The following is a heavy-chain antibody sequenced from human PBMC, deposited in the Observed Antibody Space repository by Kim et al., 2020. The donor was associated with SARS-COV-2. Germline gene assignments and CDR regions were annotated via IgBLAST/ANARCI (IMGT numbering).Heavy chain of an antibody. J-gene: IGHJ5*02. CDR1: GGSVSSGSYY. CDR2: IYYSGST. D-gene: IGHD3-10*01. V-gene: IGHV4-61*01. Sequence: TLSLTCTVSGGSVSSGSYYWSWIRQPPGKVLEWIGYIYYSGSTNYNPSLTSRVTISVDTSKNQFSLKLSSVTAADTAVYYCARDQLLWFGEYLGNWFDP. CDR3: ARDQLLWFGEYLGNWFDP.